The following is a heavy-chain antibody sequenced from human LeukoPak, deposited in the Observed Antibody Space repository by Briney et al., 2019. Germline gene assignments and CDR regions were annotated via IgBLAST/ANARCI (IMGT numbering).Heavy chain of an antibody. D-gene: IGHD2-15*01. V-gene: IGHV3-15*01. CDR2: IKRKTDGGTT. Sequence: GGSLRLSCAASGFTFGNAWMNWVRQAPGKGLEWVGRIKRKTDGGTTEYAAPVQGRFTISRDDSTNTLYLQMNSLKTEDTAVYYCTTDPSVLVVGYWGQGTLVTVSS. J-gene: IGHJ4*02. CDR1: GFTFGNAW. CDR3: TTDPSVLVVGY.